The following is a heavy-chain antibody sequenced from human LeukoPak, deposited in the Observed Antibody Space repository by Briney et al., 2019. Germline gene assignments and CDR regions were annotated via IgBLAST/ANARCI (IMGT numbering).Heavy chain of an antibody. CDR2: IYYSRST. D-gene: IGHD6-13*01. J-gene: IGHJ3*02. Sequence: SETLSLTCTVSGGSISSYYWSWIRQPPGKGLEWIGYIYYSRSTNYNPSLKSRVTISVDTSKNQFSLKLSSVTAADTAVYYCARFVGSSWLAFDIWGQGTMVTVSS. V-gene: IGHV4-59*01. CDR3: ARFVGSSWLAFDI. CDR1: GGSISSYY.